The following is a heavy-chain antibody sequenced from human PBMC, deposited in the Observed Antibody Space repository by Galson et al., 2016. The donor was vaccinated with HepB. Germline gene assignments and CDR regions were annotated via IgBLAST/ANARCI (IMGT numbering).Heavy chain of an antibody. CDR3: VKHDRGPADY. CDR2: ISSDGKSM. J-gene: IGHJ4*02. Sequence: SLRLSCAASGFTFSSYGLHWVRQAPGKGLEFVAAISSDGKSMYSADSVKGRFSISRDNLKSILYLQMSSLRPEDTATCYCVKHDRGPADYWGQGTPVTVSS. D-gene: IGHD3-16*01. V-gene: IGHV3-64D*08. CDR1: GFTFSSYG.